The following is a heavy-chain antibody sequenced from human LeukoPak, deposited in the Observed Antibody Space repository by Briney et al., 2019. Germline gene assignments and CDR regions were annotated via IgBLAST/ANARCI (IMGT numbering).Heavy chain of an antibody. CDR2: IKQDGSEK. V-gene: IGHV3-7*01. J-gene: IGHJ4*02. CDR1: GFTFSSYW. Sequence: PGGSLRLSCAASGFTFSSYWMSWVRQAPGKGLEWVANIKQDGSEKYYVDSVKGRFTISRDNAKNSLYLQMNSLRAEDTAVYYCARAARYCSGGSCYPNYFDYWGQGTLVTVSS. CDR3: ARAARYCSGGSCYPNYFDY. D-gene: IGHD2-15*01.